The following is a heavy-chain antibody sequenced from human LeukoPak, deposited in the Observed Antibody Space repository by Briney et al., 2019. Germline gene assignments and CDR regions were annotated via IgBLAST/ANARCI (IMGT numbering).Heavy chain of an antibody. CDR2: IYTSGST. V-gene: IGHV4-61*02. CDR3: ASSRSIMVRGAVDY. D-gene: IGHD3-10*01. J-gene: IGHJ4*02. CDR1: GGSISSGSYY. Sequence: SEALSLTCTVSGGSISSGSYYWSWIRQPAGKGLEWIGRIYTSGSTNYNPSLKSRVTISVDTSKNQFSLKLSSVTAADTAVYYCASSRSIMVRGAVDYWGQGTLVTVSS.